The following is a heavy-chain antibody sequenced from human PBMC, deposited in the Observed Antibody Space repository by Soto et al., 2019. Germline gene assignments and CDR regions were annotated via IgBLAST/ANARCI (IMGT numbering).Heavy chain of an antibody. J-gene: IGHJ4*02. Sequence: QVQLVQSGAEGKKPGASVKVSGKASGYTLPSYALHWVRQAPGQRLDWMGGINAGNGNTKYSQKFQGRVTITRDTSASTAYMELSSLRSEDTAVYYCARDILFDYWGQGTLVTVSS. V-gene: IGHV1-3*01. D-gene: IGHD2-15*01. CDR2: INAGNGNT. CDR3: ARDILFDY. CDR1: GYTLPSYA.